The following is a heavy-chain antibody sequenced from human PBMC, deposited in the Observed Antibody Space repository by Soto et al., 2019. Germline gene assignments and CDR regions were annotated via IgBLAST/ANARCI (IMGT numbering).Heavy chain of an antibody. J-gene: IGHJ4*02. Sequence: EVQLLESGGGLQRGGGSWRLPCEALGFTFSSYARNWARQAPGKGREWVAVIHGSGGNTYYADSVKGRFTISRDNSENTVYLQMSSLRAGDTAVYYCARGKDRDTVTTFDYWGQGTLVTVSS. CDR1: GFTFSSYA. D-gene: IGHD4-17*01. V-gene: IGHV3-23*01. CDR2: IHGSGGNT. CDR3: ARGKDRDTVTTFDY.